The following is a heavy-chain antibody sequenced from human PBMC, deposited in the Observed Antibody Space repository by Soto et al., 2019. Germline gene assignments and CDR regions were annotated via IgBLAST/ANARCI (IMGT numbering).Heavy chain of an antibody. V-gene: IGHV4-59*01. CDR3: ARSIAVPGAHIDX. D-gene: IGHD6-19*01. Sequence: SETLSLTFSVSGGSISGSYWSWIRQSPGKGLEWLGYVYYTGSTNYSPSLRSRVSISVDTSKKEFSLRLSSVTAADTAVYFCARSIAVPGAHIDXWGQGTQVNVSS. CDR1: GGSISGSY. CDR2: VYYTGST. J-gene: IGHJ4*02.